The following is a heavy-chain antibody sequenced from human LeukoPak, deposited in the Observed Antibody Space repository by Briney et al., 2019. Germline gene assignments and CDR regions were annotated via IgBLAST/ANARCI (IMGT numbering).Heavy chain of an antibody. J-gene: IGHJ4*02. D-gene: IGHD3-22*01. CDR2: IYYSGST. V-gene: IGHV4-39*01. CDR1: GGSVSSSSYY. CDR3: ARHLYYSDTSGYFDY. Sequence: SETLSLTCTVSGGSVSSSSYYWGWIRQPPGKGLEWIGIIYYSGSTYYNPSLKSRVTISVDTSKNQFSLKLNSVTAADTAVYYCARHLYYSDTSGYFDYWGQGTLVTVSS.